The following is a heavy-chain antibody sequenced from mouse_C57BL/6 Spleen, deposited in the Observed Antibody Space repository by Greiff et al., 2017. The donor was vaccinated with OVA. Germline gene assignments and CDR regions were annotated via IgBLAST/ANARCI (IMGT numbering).Heavy chain of an antibody. J-gene: IGHJ2*01. CDR2: MYPGSGRT. CDR3: ERIYYGSRYYFDY. D-gene: IGHD1-1*01. V-gene: IGHV1-55*01. Sequence: QVQLQQPGAELVKPGASVKMSCKASGYTFTSYWITWVKQRPGQGLEWIGDMYPGSGRTNYNEKFKSKATLTVDTSSSTAYMQLSILTSEDSAVYYCERIYYGSRYYFDYWGQGTTHTVSS. CDR1: GYTFTSYW.